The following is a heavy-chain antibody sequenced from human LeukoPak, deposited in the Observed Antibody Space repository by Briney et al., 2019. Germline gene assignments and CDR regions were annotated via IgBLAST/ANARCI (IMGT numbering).Heavy chain of an antibody. CDR3: ARDLDY. V-gene: IGHV1-2*02. Sequence: GASVKVSCKASGYTFTDYYMHWLRQAPGQGLEWMGWMHPNSGGTNYAQKFQGRVTMTRDTSISTAYMDLSSLRSDDTAVYYCARDLDYWGQGTLVTVSS. CDR2: MHPNSGGT. J-gene: IGHJ4*02. CDR1: GYTFTDYY.